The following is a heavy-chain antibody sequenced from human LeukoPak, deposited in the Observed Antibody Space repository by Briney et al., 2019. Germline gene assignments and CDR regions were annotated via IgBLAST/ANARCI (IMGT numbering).Heavy chain of an antibody. CDR3: AVTDTTYYYGSRSYYRDAFDI. V-gene: IGHV5-51*01. D-gene: IGHD3-10*01. J-gene: IGHJ3*02. CDR1: GYSFTSYW. CDR2: IYPGDSDT. Sequence: SGESLKISCKGSGYSFTSYWIGWVRQMPGKGLEWMGIIYPGDSDTRYSPSFQGQVTISADKSISTAYLQWSSLKASDTAMYYCAVTDTTYYYGSRSYYRDAFDIWGQGTMVTVSS.